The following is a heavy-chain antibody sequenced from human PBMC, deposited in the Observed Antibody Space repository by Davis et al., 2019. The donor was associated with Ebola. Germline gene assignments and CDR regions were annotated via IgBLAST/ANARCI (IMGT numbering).Heavy chain of an antibody. CDR2: INPSGGST. D-gene: IGHD2-21*01. J-gene: IGHJ6*04. V-gene: IGHV1-46*01. CDR3: ARAAPQLWYYYGMDV. CDR1: GYTFTSYY. Sequence: AASVKVSCKASGYTFTSYYMHWVRQAPGQGLEWMGIINPSGGSTSYAQKFQGRVTMTRDTSTSTVYMELSSLRSEDTAVYYCARAAPQLWYYYGMDVWGKGTTVTVSS.